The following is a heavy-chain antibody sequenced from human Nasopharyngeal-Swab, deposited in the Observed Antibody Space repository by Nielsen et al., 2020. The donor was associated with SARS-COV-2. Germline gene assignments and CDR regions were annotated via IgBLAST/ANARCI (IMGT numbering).Heavy chain of an antibody. J-gene: IGHJ4*02. CDR3: ASEFQYESSAIEADY. D-gene: IGHD2-21*02. CDR1: GFSFVNYW. Sequence: GGSLRLSCAGSGFSFVNYWMSWVRQAPGKGLEWMANIKQDGSEEYYVDSVKGRFTISRDNAKRSVYLQMHSLRAEDTALYYCASEFQYESSAIEADYWGQGIRVTVSS. CDR2: IKQDGSEE. V-gene: IGHV3-7*01.